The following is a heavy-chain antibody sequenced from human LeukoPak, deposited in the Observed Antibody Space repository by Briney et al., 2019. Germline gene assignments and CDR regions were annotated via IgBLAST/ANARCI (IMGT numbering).Heavy chain of an antibody. CDR3: ARQRRYCSSTSCYFGYYGLDV. Sequence: GGSLRLSCAASGFTFSSYGMHWVRQAPGKGLEWVAVISYDGSNKYYADSVKGRFTISRDNSKNTLYLQMNSLKAEDTAVYYCARQRRYCSSTSCYFGYYGLDVWGQGTTVTVSS. CDR2: ISYDGSNK. D-gene: IGHD2-2*01. J-gene: IGHJ6*02. CDR1: GFTFSSYG. V-gene: IGHV3-30*19.